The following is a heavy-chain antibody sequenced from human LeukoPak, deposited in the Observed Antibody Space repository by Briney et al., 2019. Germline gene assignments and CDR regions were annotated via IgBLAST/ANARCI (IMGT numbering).Heavy chain of an antibody. Sequence: PGRSLRLSCAASGFTFSSYGMHWVRQAPGKGLEWVAVISYDGSNKYYADSVKGRFTISRDNSKNTLYLQMNSLRAEDTAVYYCAKDSRSYQWLDLLDYWGQGTLVTVSS. V-gene: IGHV3-30*18. CDR1: GFTFSSYG. D-gene: IGHD6-19*01. CDR3: AKDSRSYQWLDLLDY. CDR2: ISYDGSNK. J-gene: IGHJ4*02.